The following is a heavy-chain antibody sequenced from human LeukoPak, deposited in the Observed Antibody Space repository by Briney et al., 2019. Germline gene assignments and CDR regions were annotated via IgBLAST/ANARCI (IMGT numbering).Heavy chain of an antibody. CDR1: GGSISSYY. D-gene: IGHD1-26*01. V-gene: IGHV4-4*07. CDR3: ARARRPYSGSYDLYY. Sequence: SETLSLTCTVSGGSISSYYWSWIRQPAGKGLEWIGRIYTSGSTNYNPSLRSRVTMSVDTSKNQFSLKLSSVTAADTAVYYCARARRPYSGSYDLYYWGQGTLVTVSS. CDR2: IYTSGST. J-gene: IGHJ4*02.